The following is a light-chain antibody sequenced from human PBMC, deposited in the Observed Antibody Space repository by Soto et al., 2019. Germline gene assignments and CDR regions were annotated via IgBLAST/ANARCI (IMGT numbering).Light chain of an antibody. CDR2: LGS. V-gene: IGKV2-28*01. CDR1: QSLLHSNGYNS. Sequence: DIVMTQSPLSLPVTPGEPASISCRSRQSLLHSNGYNSLDCFLQKPGQSPQLLIFLGSNRASGVPERFGGSGLGTDFTMKIHRVEAEDFGGYYFMQALPTPHTFGQGTKLEIK. J-gene: IGKJ2*01. CDR3: MQALPTPHT.